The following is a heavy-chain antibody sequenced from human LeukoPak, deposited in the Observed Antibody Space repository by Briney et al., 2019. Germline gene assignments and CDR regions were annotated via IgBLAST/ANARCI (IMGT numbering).Heavy chain of an antibody. CDR2: IKQDGSEK. V-gene: IGHV3-7*01. CDR3: ARGMTTVTPRYMDV. Sequence: GGSLRLSCAASGFTFSSYRMSWVRQAPGKGLEWVANIKQDGSEKYYVDSVKGRFTISRDNAKNSLYLQMNSLRAEETAVYYCARGMTTVTPRYMDVWGKGTTVTVSS. CDR1: GFTFSSYR. J-gene: IGHJ6*03. D-gene: IGHD4-17*01.